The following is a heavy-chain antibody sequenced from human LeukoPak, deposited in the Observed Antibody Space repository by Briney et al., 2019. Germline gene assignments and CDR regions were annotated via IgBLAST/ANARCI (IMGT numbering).Heavy chain of an antibody. CDR3: AKGPYSSGWYGDY. V-gene: IGHV3-9*01. Sequence: GGSLRLSCAASEFTYDDYAMHWVRQAPGKGLEWVSGISWNSGSIGYADSVKGRFTISRDNAKNSLYLQMNSLRAEDTALYYCAKGPYSSGWYGDYWGQRTLVTVSS. D-gene: IGHD6-19*01. J-gene: IGHJ4*02. CDR2: ISWNSGSI. CDR1: EFTYDDYA.